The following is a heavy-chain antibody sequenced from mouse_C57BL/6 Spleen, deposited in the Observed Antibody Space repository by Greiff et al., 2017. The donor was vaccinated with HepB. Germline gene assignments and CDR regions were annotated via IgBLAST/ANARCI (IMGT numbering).Heavy chain of an antibody. CDR1: GYTFTSYW. CDR3: ARSAYYGSSYWFAY. CDR2: IDPSDSYT. Sequence: VQLQQSGAELVMPGASVKLSCKASGYTFTSYWMHWVKQRPGQGLEWIGEIDPSDSYTNYNQKFKGKSTLTVDKSSSTAYMQLSSLTSEDSAVYYCARSAYYGSSYWFAYWGQGTLVTVSA. V-gene: IGHV1-69*01. D-gene: IGHD1-1*01. J-gene: IGHJ3*01.